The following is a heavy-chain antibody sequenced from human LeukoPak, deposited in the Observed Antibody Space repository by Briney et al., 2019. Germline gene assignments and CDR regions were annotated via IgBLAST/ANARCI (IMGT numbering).Heavy chain of an antibody. Sequence: GGSLRLSCAASGFTFSSYAMSWVCQAPGKGLEWVSAISGSGGSTYYADSVKGRFTISRDNSKNTLYLQMNSLRAEDTAVYYCAKDSYFWSGFDYWGQGTLVTISS. V-gene: IGHV3-23*01. CDR2: ISGSGGST. CDR1: GFTFSSYA. D-gene: IGHD3-3*01. CDR3: AKDSYFWSGFDY. J-gene: IGHJ4*02.